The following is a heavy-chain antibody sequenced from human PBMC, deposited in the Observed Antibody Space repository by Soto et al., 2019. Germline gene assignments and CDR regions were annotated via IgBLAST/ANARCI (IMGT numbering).Heavy chain of an antibody. D-gene: IGHD2-15*01. CDR3: ARRYCSGGTCYYFDF. Sequence: GGSLRLSCAASGFTFSNFAMSWVRQAPGQGLEWVSAISGSGERTFYADSVKGRFTMSRDNSKNTLHLQLNSLRAEDTAVYYCARRYCSGGTCYYFDFWGQGTLVTVSS. V-gene: IGHV3-23*01. J-gene: IGHJ4*02. CDR1: GFTFSNFA. CDR2: ISGSGERT.